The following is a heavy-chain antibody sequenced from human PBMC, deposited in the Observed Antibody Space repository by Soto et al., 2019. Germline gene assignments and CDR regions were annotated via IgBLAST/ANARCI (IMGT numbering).Heavy chain of an antibody. D-gene: IGHD6-19*01. CDR3: AIDLAGSIAVAGTGFDY. J-gene: IGHJ4*02. Sequence: SQTLSLSCAISGDSVSSNSAAWNWIRQSPSRGLEWLGRTYYRSKWYNDYAVSVKSRITINPDTSKNQFSLQLNSVTPEDTAVYYCAIDLAGSIAVAGTGFDYWGQGTLVTVSS. CDR2: TYYRSKWYN. V-gene: IGHV6-1*01. CDR1: GDSVSSNSAA.